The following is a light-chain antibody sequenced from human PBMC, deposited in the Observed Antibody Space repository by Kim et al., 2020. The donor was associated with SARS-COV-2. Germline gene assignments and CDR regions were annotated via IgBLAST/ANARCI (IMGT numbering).Light chain of an antibody. J-gene: IGKJ1*01. CDR3: QHYNSYSWT. Sequence: ESVGDRVTITCRASQSISSWLAWYQQKPGKAPNLLIYKASSLEIGVPSRFSGSGSGTEFTLTISSLQPDDFATYYCQHYNSYSWTFGQGTKVDIK. CDR2: KAS. V-gene: IGKV1-5*03. CDR1: QSISSW.